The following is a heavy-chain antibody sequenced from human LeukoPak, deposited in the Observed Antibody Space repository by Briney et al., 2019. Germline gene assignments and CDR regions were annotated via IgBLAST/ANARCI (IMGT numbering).Heavy chain of an antibody. Sequence: GGSLRLSCAASGFTFSNAWMSWVRQAPGKGLEWVARIKSNTDGRITDYAAPVKGRFTISRDDSKNTLYPQMNSLKTEDTAVYYCTTVRYCSSTSCLNFDYWGQGTLVTVSS. CDR1: GFTFSNAW. CDR3: TTVRYCSSTSCLNFDY. CDR2: IKSNTDGRIT. V-gene: IGHV3-15*01. J-gene: IGHJ4*02. D-gene: IGHD2-2*01.